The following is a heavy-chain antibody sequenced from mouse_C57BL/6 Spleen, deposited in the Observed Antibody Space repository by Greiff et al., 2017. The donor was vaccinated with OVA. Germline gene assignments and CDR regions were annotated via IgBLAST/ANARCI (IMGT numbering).Heavy chain of an antibody. CDR2: IYPGSGST. CDR3: ARYNYGSSYDWYFDV. Sequence: QVQLQQPGAELVKPGASVKMSCKASGYTFTSYWITWVKQRPGQGLEWIGDIYPGSGSTTYHEQFKSKATLTVATSSSTAYMQLSSLTSEDSDVYYCARYNYGSSYDWYFDVWGTGTTVTVSS. CDR1: GYTFTSYW. D-gene: IGHD1-1*01. V-gene: IGHV1-55*01. J-gene: IGHJ1*03.